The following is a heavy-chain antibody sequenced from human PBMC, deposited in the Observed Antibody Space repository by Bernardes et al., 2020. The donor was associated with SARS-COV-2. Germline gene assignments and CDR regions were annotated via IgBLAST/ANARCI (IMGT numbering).Heavy chain of an antibody. V-gene: IGHV1-24*01. J-gene: IGHJ4*02. CDR1: GYNLTKLS. D-gene: IGHD5-12*01. CDR3: ATERGVGPVKWLRLVTRSRWRGYLDF. CDR2: FDPEDGER. Sequence: ASVKVSCKVSGYNLTKLSMHWVRQAPGKGLEWMGGFDPEDGERFYAQKFQGRVTMTEDTSTDTAYMELSSLTAEDTAGYYCATERGVGPVKWLRLVTRSRWRGYLDFWGQGTLVTVSS.